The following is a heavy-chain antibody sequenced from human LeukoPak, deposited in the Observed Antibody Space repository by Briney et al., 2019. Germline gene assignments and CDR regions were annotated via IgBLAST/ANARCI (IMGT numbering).Heavy chain of an antibody. J-gene: IGHJ6*02. CDR2: INHSGST. Sequence: SETLSLTCAVYGGSFSGYYWSWIRQPPGKGLEWIGEINHSGSTNYNPSLKSRVTISVDTSKNQFSLKLSSVTAADTAVYYCARVYSSSWYVPNYYYYYGMDVWGQGTTVTVSS. CDR1: GGSFSGYY. V-gene: IGHV4-34*01. D-gene: IGHD6-13*01. CDR3: ARVYSSSWYVPNYYYYYGMDV.